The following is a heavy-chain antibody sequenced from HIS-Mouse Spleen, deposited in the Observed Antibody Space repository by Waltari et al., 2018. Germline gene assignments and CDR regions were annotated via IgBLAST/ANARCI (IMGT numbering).Heavy chain of an antibody. CDR3: ARKGEYYYDSSGYYYVY. D-gene: IGHD3-22*01. V-gene: IGHV4-34*01. CDR2: INHSGST. J-gene: IGHJ4*02. CDR1: GGSFSGYY. Sequence: QVQLQQWGAGLLKPSETLSLTCAVYGGSFSGYYWSWIRQPPGKGLEWMGEINHSGSTNYNPSLKSRVTISVDTSKNQFSLKLSSVTAADTAVYYCARKGEYYYDSSGYYYVYWGQGTLVTVSS.